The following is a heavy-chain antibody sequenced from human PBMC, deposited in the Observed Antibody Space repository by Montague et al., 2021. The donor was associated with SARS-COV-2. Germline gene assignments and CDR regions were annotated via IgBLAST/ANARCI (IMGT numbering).Heavy chain of an antibody. V-gene: IGHV4-4*02. Sequence: SETLSLTCAVSGDSIMTTNWWSWVRQPPGKGLEWIGEIYQDWSTNYNPSLKSRVTMSVDKSKNQFSLELSSVTAADTALYYCARGRVDTTMILVVFTGAAHYFDSRGQGTLVSVSS. CDR3: ARGRVDTTMILVVFTGAAHYFDS. J-gene: IGHJ4*02. CDR2: IYQDWST. CDR1: GDSIMTTNW. D-gene: IGHD3-22*01.